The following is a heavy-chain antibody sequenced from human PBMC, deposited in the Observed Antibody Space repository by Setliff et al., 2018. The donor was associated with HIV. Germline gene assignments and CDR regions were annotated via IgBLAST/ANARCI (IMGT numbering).Heavy chain of an antibody. Sequence: TLSLTCNVSGFSFRNSFYNWGWIRQPPGKGLEWIGTIYYSGTTYYNPSLKSRVTMSIDTSQNQFSLKLTSVTATDTAVYYCARTDWARTSYYYYYGMDVWGQGTTVTVSS. V-gene: IGHV4-39*01. CDR2: IYYSGTT. D-gene: IGHD3-9*01. CDR3: ARTDWARTSYYYYYGMDV. CDR1: GFSFRNSFYN. J-gene: IGHJ6*02.